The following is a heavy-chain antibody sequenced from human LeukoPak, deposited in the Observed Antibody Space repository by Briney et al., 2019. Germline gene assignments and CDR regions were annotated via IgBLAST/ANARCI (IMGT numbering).Heavy chain of an antibody. CDR1: GYTFTSYD. CDR3: AKGTRRGISCFAP. V-gene: IGHV1-8*01. CDR2: MNPNSGNT. Sequence: GASVKVSCKASGYTFTSYDINWVRQATGQGLEWMGWMNPNSGNTGFAQKFQGRVSMTSNTSISTAYMELSRLRPEDTAVYYCAKGTRRGISCFAPGAKEPQVTVSS. D-gene: IGHD1-26*01. J-gene: IGHJ5*02.